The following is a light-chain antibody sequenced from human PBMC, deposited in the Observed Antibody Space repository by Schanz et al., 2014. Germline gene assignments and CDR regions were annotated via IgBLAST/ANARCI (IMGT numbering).Light chain of an antibody. CDR1: QSVLYSSSNKNY. CDR3: QQYYNTPFT. CDR2: WAS. V-gene: IGKV4-1*01. J-gene: IGKJ3*01. Sequence: DIVMTQSPDSLAVSLGERATINCKSSQSVLYSSSNKNYITWYQQKPGQPPKLLIYWASTRESGVPDRFSGSGSGTDFTLTINSLQAEDVAVYYCQQYYNTPFTFGPGTKVDIK.